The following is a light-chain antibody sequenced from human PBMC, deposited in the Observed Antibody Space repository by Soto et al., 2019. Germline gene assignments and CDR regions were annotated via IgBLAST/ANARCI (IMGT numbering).Light chain of an antibody. J-gene: IGLJ3*02. V-gene: IGLV2-14*01. CDR1: SSDVGSNNF. CDR2: EVT. Sequence: QSALTQPASVSGSPGQSITISCTGTSSDVGSNNFVSWFQQHPGKAPKLMIYEVTNRPSGVSYRFSGSKSGNTASLTISGLQAEDEADYYCSSFTTANTGVFGGGTKVTVL. CDR3: SSFTTANTGV.